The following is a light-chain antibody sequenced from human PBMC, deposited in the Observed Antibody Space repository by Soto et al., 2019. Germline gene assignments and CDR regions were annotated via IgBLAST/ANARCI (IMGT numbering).Light chain of an antibody. CDR3: QQYDSYSMT. CDR1: QSISSW. CDR2: DVS. Sequence: IQLTQSPSSLSASVGDRVTITCRASQSISSWLAWYQQKPGKAPNLLIYDVSSSQSGVPSRFSGSGSGTEFTLTISRLQPDDFATYYCQQYDSYSMTFGQGTKVDIK. J-gene: IGKJ1*01. V-gene: IGKV1-5*01.